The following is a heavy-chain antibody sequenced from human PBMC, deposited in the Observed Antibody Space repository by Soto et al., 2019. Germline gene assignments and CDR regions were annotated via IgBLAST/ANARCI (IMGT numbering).Heavy chain of an antibody. J-gene: IGHJ4*02. D-gene: IGHD3-3*01. Sequence: QVQLQESGPGLVEPSQTLSLTCTVSGGSVSSGGYFWSWIRQPPGEGLEWIGHIYNSGSTYSNPSLRGRVTISVDTSKRQLSLKLSSVTGADAAVYYCARGASADKIDFWGQGTLVTVSS. CDR3: ARGASADKIDF. V-gene: IGHV4-30-4*01. CDR2: IYNSGST. CDR1: GGSVSSGGYF.